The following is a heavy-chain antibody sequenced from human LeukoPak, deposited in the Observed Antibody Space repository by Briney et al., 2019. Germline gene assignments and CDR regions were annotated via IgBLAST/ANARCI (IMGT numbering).Heavy chain of an antibody. D-gene: IGHD5-12*01. CDR1: VFTFSSYW. CDR2: IAQDGSAI. Sequence: GGSLRLSCTGSVFTFSSYWMSWVRQAPGKGLEWVANIAQDGSAIYYMDSVKGRFTISRDNAKNSLFLQMNSLRVEDTAVYYCTRVLGGYDVNEYWGQGTLVTVSS. J-gene: IGHJ4*02. CDR3: TRVLGGYDVNEY. V-gene: IGHV3-7*01.